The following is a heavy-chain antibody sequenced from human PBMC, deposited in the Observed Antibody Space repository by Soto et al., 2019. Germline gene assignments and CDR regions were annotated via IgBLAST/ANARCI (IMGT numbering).Heavy chain of an antibody. D-gene: IGHD1-7*01. Sequence: SETLSLTCAVYGGSFSGYYWGWIRQPPGKGLEWIGSVHQDGNAYYSPSVLGRVSMSVDTANNQVSLKLSSVTAADTAVYFCAGSIGTTSFDSLGQGTLVTVSS. CDR1: GGSFSGYY. J-gene: IGHJ4*02. CDR3: AGSIGTTSFDS. CDR2: VHQDGNA. V-gene: IGHV4-34*01.